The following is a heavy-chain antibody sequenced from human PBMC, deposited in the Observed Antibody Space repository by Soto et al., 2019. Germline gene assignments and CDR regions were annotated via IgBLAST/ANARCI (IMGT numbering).Heavy chain of an antibody. J-gene: IGHJ4*02. CDR3: ARREIQGPIDY. Sequence: QVQLQESGPGLVKPSDTLSLTCAVSGYSISSSNWWGWIRQPPGKGLEGLGYIDYSGTTYYNPSLKSRVTMSVYTSKNQFSLKLTSVTAVDTAVYYCARREIQGPIDYWGQGTLVTVSS. V-gene: IGHV4-28*01. CDR1: GYSISSSNW. CDR2: IDYSGTT. D-gene: IGHD1-26*01.